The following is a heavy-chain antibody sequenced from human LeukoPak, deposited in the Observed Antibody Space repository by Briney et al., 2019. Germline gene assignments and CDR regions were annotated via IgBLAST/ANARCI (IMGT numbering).Heavy chain of an antibody. J-gene: IGHJ4*02. D-gene: IGHD3-22*01. V-gene: IGHV5-51*01. Sequence: GESLKISCKGSGYSFTSYWIGWVRQMPGKGLEWMGIIYPGDSDTRYSPSFQGQVTISADKSISTAYLQWSSLKASDTAMYYCARQITAEKWYYYDSSGYYVHWGQGTLVTVSS. CDR1: GYSFTSYW. CDR3: ARQITAEKWYYYDSSGYYVH. CDR2: IYPGDSDT.